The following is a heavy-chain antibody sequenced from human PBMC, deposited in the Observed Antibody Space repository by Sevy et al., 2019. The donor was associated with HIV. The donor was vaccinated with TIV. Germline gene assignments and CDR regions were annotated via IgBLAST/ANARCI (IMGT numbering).Heavy chain of an antibody. V-gene: IGHV1-18*01. CDR1: GYTFTNYA. D-gene: IGHD3-3*01. CDR3: VRGTTFYDFWTVGEY. Sequence: ASVKVSCKASGYTFTNYAISWVRQAPGQGLEWMGWISGFNGDTKNAEKFQGRFTMTTDTSTKTAYMDLRSLRSDDTAVYYSVRGTTFYDFWTVGEYWGQGTLVTVSS. J-gene: IGHJ4*02. CDR2: ISGFNGDT.